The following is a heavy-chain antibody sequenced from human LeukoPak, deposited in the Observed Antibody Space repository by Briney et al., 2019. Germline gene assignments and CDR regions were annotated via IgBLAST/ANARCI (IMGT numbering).Heavy chain of an antibody. CDR3: ARDGGGGPFDY. J-gene: IGHJ4*02. D-gene: IGHD3-3*01. Sequence: GGSLRLSCAASGFTFSSYSMNWVRQAPGKGLEWVSYISSSSTIYYADSVKGRFTISRDNAKNSLYLQMNSLRAEDTAVYYCARDGGGGPFDYWGQGTLVTVSP. CDR2: ISSSSTI. V-gene: IGHV3-48*01. CDR1: GFTFSSYS.